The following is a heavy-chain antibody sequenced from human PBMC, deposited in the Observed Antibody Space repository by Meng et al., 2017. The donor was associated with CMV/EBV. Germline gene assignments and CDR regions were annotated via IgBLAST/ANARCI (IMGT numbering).Heavy chain of an antibody. CDR2: IIPIFGTA. Sequence: SVKVSCKASGGTFSSYAISWVRQAPGQGLEWMGGIIPIFGTANYAQKFQGRVTITTDESTSTAYMELSSLRSEDTAVYYCASNGHTSGYYYYYGMDVWGQGTTVTVSS. V-gene: IGHV1-69*05. D-gene: IGHD5-24*01. CDR3: ASNGHTSGYYYYYGMDV. J-gene: IGHJ6*02. CDR1: GGTFSSYA.